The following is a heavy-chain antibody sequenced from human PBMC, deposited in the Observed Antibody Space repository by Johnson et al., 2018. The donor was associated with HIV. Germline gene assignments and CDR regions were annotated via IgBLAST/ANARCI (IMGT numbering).Heavy chain of an antibody. Sequence: QVQLVESGGGVVQPGGSLRLSCAASGFTFSSYGMHWVRQAPGKGLEWVAVIWYDGSNKYYADSVKGRFTISRDNSKNTLYLQMNSLRAEDTAVYYCAKGAPYSGSLETAFDIWGQGTMVTVSS. V-gene: IGHV3-30*02. CDR2: IWYDGSNK. CDR3: AKGAPYSGSLETAFDI. D-gene: IGHD1-26*01. CDR1: GFTFSSYG. J-gene: IGHJ3*02.